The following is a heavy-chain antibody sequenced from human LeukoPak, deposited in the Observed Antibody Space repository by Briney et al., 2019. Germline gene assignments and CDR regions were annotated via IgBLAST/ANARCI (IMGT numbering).Heavy chain of an antibody. CDR3: ASVFSATDFEY. V-gene: IGHV3-30*04. D-gene: IGHD5-12*01. CDR1: GCTFRTYA. J-gene: IGHJ4*02. CDR2: ISDDASNK. Sequence: GGSLRLSCAASGCTFRTYAMNWVLQAPGKGLEWGAVISDDASNKYYEESVKGQFTISRDNSKNTLYLQMNSVRADDTAVYYCASVFSATDFEYWGQGHLVTVSS.